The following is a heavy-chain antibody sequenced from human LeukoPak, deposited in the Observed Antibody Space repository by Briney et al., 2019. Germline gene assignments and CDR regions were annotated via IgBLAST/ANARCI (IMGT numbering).Heavy chain of an antibody. CDR3: ARHHIQGAVTTALDY. CDR1: GYSFTNYW. V-gene: IGHV5-51*01. J-gene: IGHJ4*02. D-gene: IGHD4-17*01. CDR2: IYPGDSDT. Sequence: GESLKISCKGSGYSFTNYWIAWVRQMPGKGLEWMGIIYPGDSDTRYSPSFQGRLTISTDKSISTAYLQWSSLKASDTAMYYCARHHIQGAVTTALDYWGQGTLVTVSS.